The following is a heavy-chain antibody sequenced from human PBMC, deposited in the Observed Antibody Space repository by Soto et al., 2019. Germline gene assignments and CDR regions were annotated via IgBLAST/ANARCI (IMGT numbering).Heavy chain of an antibody. Sequence: SETLSLTCAAYGGSFSGYYWSWIRQPPGKGLEWIGEINHSGSTNYNPSLKSRVTISVDTSKNQFSLKLSSVTAADTAVYYCARGEDYSDSSGLGEAAFDLWGQGTMVTVSS. D-gene: IGHD3-22*01. V-gene: IGHV4-34*01. J-gene: IGHJ3*01. CDR1: GGSFSGYY. CDR2: INHSGST. CDR3: ARGEDYSDSSGLGEAAFDL.